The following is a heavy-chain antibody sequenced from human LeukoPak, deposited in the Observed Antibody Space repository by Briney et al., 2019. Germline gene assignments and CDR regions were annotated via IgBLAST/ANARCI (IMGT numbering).Heavy chain of an antibody. Sequence: PRGSLRLSCAASGFTFSSYSMNWVRQAPGKGLEWVSSISSSSSYIYYADSVKGRFTISRDNAKNSLYLQMNSLRAEDTAVYYCAREVVPAAGDYWGQGTLVTVSS. V-gene: IGHV3-21*01. CDR1: GFTFSSYS. CDR3: AREVVPAAGDY. D-gene: IGHD2-2*01. CDR2: ISSSSSYI. J-gene: IGHJ4*02.